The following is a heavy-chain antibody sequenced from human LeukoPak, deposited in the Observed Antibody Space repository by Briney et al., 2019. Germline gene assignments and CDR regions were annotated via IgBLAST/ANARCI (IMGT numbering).Heavy chain of an antibody. D-gene: IGHD3-10*01. CDR2: INTDNGNT. CDR1: GYTLPSYT. J-gene: IGHJ5*02. Sequence: GASVKVSCKASGYTLPSYTMHWVRQAPGQSLEWMGWINTDNGNTKYSQKFQGRVTITRDTSANTAYMELSSLTSEDTAVYYCAREVMYRVRERTWFDPWGQGTLITVSS. CDR3: AREVMYRVRERTWFDP. V-gene: IGHV1-3*04.